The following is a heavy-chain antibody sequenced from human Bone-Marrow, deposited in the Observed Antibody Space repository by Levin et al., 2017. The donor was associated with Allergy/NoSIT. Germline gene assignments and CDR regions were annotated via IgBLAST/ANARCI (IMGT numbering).Heavy chain of an antibody. CDR1: GFTFSNFW. J-gene: IGHJ4*02. CDR3: AREFGSLSWPTTY. Sequence: QAGGSLRLSCAASGFTFSNFWMTWVRQAPGKGLEWVANIKQDGSERYYVDSVKGRFTISRDNAKNSLFLQMNSLRAEDTAVYYCAREFGSLSWPTTYWGQGTQVTVSS. CDR2: IKQDGSER. D-gene: IGHD1/OR15-1a*01. V-gene: IGHV3-7*01.